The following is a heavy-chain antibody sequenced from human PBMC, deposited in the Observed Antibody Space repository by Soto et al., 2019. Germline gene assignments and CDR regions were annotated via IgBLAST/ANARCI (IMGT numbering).Heavy chain of an antibody. D-gene: IGHD2-21*02. CDR3: ARAGYCGPGCYYYFDY. Sequence: EVQLVESGGGLVQPGGSLRLSFAFSGFPFGSFWLNWVRRIPGKGLEWVAYIKRVGSATYYVDSVKGRFTISRDNAKNSLYLQMNSLRVEDTSVYYCARAGYCGPGCYYYFDYWGQGTLVTVSS. CDR1: GFPFGSFW. V-gene: IGHV3-7*01. J-gene: IGHJ4*02. CDR2: IKRVGSAT.